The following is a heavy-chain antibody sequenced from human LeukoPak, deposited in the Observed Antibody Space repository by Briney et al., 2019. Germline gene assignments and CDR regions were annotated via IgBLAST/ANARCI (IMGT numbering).Heavy chain of an antibody. J-gene: IGHJ4*02. V-gene: IGHV3-48*02. CDR3: ARESITLFGVVTS. D-gene: IGHD3-3*01. Sequence: GGSLRLSCAASGFTFSSYGMHWVRQAPGKGLEWVSFISGTSATIHYLGSVKGRFTISRDNAKNSLYLQMSSLRDEDTAVYYCARESITLFGVVTSWGQGTLVTVSS. CDR1: GFTFSSYG. CDR2: ISGTSATI.